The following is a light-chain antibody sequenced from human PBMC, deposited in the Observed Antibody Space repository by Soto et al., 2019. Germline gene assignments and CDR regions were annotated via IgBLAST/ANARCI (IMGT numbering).Light chain of an antibody. J-gene: IGKJ1*01. CDR3: HQYDTSPWT. Sequence: EIVLTQSPGTLSLSPGERATLSCRASQSVSSNFLAWYQQKPGQAPRLLIYGASSRAIGIPDRFSGSGSGTDLPLTISRLEPEDFAVYYCHQYDTSPWTFGQGTKVEIK. CDR2: GAS. CDR1: QSVSSNF. V-gene: IGKV3-20*01.